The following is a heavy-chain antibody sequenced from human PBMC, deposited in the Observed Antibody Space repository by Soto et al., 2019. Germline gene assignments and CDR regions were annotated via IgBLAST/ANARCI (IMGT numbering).Heavy chain of an antibody. CDR1: GYTFSSRG. D-gene: IGHD4-17*01. CDR2: ISPHNAKT. V-gene: IGHV1-18*01. CDR3: VREAGDYDWYFDL. J-gene: IGHJ2*01. Sequence: QAQLVQSGPEGKEPGASVKVSCKASGYTFSSRGIYWVRQAPGQGLEWMGWISPHNAKTHYAQSLQGRVTLTTDTSTSTAYMDLRSLRSDDTAVYYCVREAGDYDWYFDLWGRGTPVTVSS.